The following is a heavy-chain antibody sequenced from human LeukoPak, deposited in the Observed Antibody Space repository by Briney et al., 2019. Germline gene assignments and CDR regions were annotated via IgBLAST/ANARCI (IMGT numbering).Heavy chain of an antibody. CDR3: AREETHHVYYGMDV. CDR1: GGTFSSYA. V-gene: IGHV1-69*05. Sequence: SVKVSCKASGGTFSSYAISWVRQAPGQGLEWMGGIIPIFGTANYAQKVQGRVTMTTDTSTSTAYMELRSLRSDDTAVYYCAREETHHVYYGMDVWGQGTMVTVSS. J-gene: IGHJ6*02. CDR2: IIPIFGTA. D-gene: IGHD1-14*01.